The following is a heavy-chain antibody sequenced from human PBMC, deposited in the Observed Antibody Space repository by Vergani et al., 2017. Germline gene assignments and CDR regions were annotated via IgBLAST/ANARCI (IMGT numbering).Heavy chain of an antibody. CDR1: GDSISSGVYY. CDR2: IYSTGST. D-gene: IGHD3-22*01. Sequence: QVQLQESGPGLVKPSQTLSLTCSVSGDSISSGVYYWNWIRQHPGKGLEWIGYIYSTGSTHHNPSLRRRINMSVDTSKNQFSLKLNSVIAADTAMYYCARMRGYDEGDAFRIGYFDSWGPGILVTVSS. CDR3: ARMRGYDEGDAFRIGYFDS. J-gene: IGHJ4*02. V-gene: IGHV4-31*03.